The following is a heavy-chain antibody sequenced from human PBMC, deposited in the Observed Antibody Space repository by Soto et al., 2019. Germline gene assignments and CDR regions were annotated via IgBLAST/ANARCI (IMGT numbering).Heavy chain of an antibody. V-gene: IGHV4-34*01. CDR3: ARVVLVRGVIIMHYYYYYGMDV. CDR1: GGSFSGYY. Sequence: PSETLSLTCAVYGGSFSGYYWSWIRQPPGKGLEWIGEINHSGSTNYNPSLKSRVTISVDTSKNQFSLELSSVTAADTAVYYCARVVLVRGVIIMHYYYYYGMDVWGQGTTVTVSS. CDR2: INHSGST. J-gene: IGHJ6*02. D-gene: IGHD3-10*01.